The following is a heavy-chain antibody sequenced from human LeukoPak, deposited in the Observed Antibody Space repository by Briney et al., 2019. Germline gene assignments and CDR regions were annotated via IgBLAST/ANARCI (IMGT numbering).Heavy chain of an antibody. J-gene: IGHJ4*02. V-gene: IGHV4-4*07. CDR1: GDSISSYY. CDR3: ARQGMGDHRVFDY. Sequence: SETLSLTCTVAGDSISSYYWSWIRQPAGKGLEWIGRIYASGTTNYNPSIKSRVTMSVATSKNEFSLNLISVTAADTAVFYCARQGMGDHRVFDYWGQGTLVTVSS. D-gene: IGHD2-21*02. CDR2: IYASGTT.